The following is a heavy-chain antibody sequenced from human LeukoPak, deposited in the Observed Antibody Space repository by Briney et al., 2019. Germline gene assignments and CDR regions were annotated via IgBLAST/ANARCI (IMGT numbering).Heavy chain of an antibody. CDR1: GFTLSSYL. D-gene: IGHD3-16*02. CDR2: IENDGSTT. CDR3: ARGGYSAGFDI. Sequence: AGGSLRLPCAASGFTLSSYLMHWVRQAPGQGLVWVSRIENDGSTTTYADSVKGRFTISRDNAKNTLYLQMNSLRAEDTAVYYCARGGYSAGFDIWGQRTMVTVSS. V-gene: IGHV3-74*01. J-gene: IGHJ3*02.